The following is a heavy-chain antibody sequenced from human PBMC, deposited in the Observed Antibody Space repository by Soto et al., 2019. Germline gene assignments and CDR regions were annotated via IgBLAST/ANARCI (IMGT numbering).Heavy chain of an antibody. D-gene: IGHD3-16*02. J-gene: IGHJ4*02. V-gene: IGHV4-31*03. CDR1: GGSISSGGYY. CDR2: IYYSGST. CDR3: ARVLSYDYVWGSYRYTFDY. Sequence: PSETLSLTCTVSGGSISSGGYYWSWIRQHPGKGLEWIGYIYYSGSTYYNPSLKSRVTISVDTSKNQFSLKLSSVTAADTAVYYCARVLSYDYVWGSYRYTFDYWGQGTLVTVS.